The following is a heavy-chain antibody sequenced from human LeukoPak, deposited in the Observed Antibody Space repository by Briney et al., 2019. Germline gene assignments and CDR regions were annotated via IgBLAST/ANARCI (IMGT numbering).Heavy chain of an antibody. CDR2: ISGSGGST. J-gene: IGHJ4*02. CDR3: ANADSSGYCSYDY. V-gene: IGHV3-23*01. Sequence: PGGSLRLSCAASGFTFSSYAMSWVRQAPGKGLEWVSAISGSGGSTYYADSVKGRFTISRDNSKNTLYLQMNSLRAEDTAVYYCANADSSGYCSYDYWGQGNLVTVSS. D-gene: IGHD3-22*01. CDR1: GFTFSSYA.